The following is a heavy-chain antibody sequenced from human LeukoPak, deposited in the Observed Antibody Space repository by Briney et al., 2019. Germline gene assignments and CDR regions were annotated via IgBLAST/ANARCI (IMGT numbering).Heavy chain of an antibody. CDR1: GFTVSSNY. D-gene: IGHD4-23*01. J-gene: IGHJ4*02. CDR2: INHSGST. Sequence: GSLRLSCAVSGFTVSSNYMSWVRQAPGKGLEWIGEINHSGSTNYNPSLKSRVTISVDTSNNQFSLKLSSVTAADTAVYYCAGHPSGGNPLEWWGQGTLVTVSS. CDR3: AGHPSGGNPLEW. V-gene: IGHV4-34*08.